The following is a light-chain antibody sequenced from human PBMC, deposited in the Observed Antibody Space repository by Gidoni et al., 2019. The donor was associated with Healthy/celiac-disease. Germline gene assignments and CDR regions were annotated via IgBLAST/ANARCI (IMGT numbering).Light chain of an antibody. V-gene: IGKV3-20*01. J-gene: IGKJ1*01. Sequence: DIVLTQSPGTLSLSPGESATLSCRASQSVSSSYLAWYQQKPGQAPRLLIYGASSRATGIQDRFSGSGSGTDFTLTISRLEPEDFAVYYCQQYGSSPGTFGQGTKVEIK. CDR2: GAS. CDR1: QSVSSSY. CDR3: QQYGSSPGT.